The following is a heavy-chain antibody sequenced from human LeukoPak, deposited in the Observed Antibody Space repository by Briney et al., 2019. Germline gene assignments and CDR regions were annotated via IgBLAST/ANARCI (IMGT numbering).Heavy chain of an antibody. V-gene: IGHV3-11*04. D-gene: IGHD3-22*01. CDR2: ISSSGSTI. CDR3: ARARHYYDSSGYYPRGYMDV. J-gene: IGHJ6*03. CDR1: GFTFSDYY. Sequence: GGSLRLSCAASGFTFSDYYMSWIRQAPGKGLEWVSYISSSGSTIYYADSVKGRFTISRDNAKNSLYLQMNSLRAEDTAVYYCARARHYYDSSGYYPRGYMDVWGKGTTVTVSS.